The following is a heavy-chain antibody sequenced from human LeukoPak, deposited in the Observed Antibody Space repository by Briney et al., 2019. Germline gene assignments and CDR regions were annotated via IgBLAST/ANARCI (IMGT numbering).Heavy chain of an antibody. Sequence: PSETLSLTCTVSGGSISSSSYYWGWIRQPPGKGLEWIGSIYYSGSTYYNPSLKSRVTIYVDTSKNQFSLKLSSVTAADTAVYYCARRYGVIAAPFDYWGQGTLVTVSS. CDR3: ARRYGVIAAPFDY. V-gene: IGHV4-39*01. J-gene: IGHJ4*02. D-gene: IGHD6-13*01. CDR1: GGSISSSSYY. CDR2: IYYSGST.